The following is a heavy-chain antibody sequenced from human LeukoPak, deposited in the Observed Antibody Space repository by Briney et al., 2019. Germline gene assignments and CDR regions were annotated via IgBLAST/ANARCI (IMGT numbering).Heavy chain of an antibody. J-gene: IGHJ4*02. CDR3: ARPRHYYDSSGYYY. Sequence: ASVKVSCKASGYTFTSYGISWVRQAPGQGLEWMGWISAYSGNTNYAQKLQGRVTMTTDTSTSTAYMELRSLRSDDTAVYYCARPRHYYDSSGYYYWGQGTLVTVSS. CDR2: ISAYSGNT. D-gene: IGHD3-22*01. V-gene: IGHV1-18*01. CDR1: GYTFTSYG.